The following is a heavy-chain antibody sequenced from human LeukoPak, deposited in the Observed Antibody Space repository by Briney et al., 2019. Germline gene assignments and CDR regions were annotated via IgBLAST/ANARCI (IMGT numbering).Heavy chain of an antibody. CDR1: GGSLTSTKYY. D-gene: IGHD2-15*01. Sequence: PSETLSLTCTVSGGSLTSTKYYWGWIRQSPGKGLEWIGSIYYSGSTYYNPSLKSRVTISVDTSKNQLSLKLSSVTAADTAVYYCARGQVGAWFDPWGQGALVAVSS. CDR2: IYYSGST. CDR3: ARGQVGAWFDP. J-gene: IGHJ5*02. V-gene: IGHV4-39*01.